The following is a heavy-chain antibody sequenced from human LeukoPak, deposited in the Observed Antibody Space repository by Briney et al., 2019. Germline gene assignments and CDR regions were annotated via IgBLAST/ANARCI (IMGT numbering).Heavy chain of an antibody. CDR1: GFTFSSYG. Sequence: PGGSLRLSCAASGFTFSSYGMHWVRQAPGKGLEWVAVIWYDGSNRYYADSVKGRFTISRDNSKNTLYLQMNSLRAEDTAVYYCARGEDTAMALPPDDYWGQGTLVTVSS. CDR2: IWYDGSNR. J-gene: IGHJ4*02. D-gene: IGHD5-18*01. V-gene: IGHV3-33*01. CDR3: ARGEDTAMALPPDDY.